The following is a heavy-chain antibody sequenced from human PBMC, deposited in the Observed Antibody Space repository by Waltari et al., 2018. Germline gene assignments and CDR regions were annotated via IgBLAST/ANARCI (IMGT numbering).Heavy chain of an antibody. CDR3: ARGRPRYSSGRRYFDY. J-gene: IGHJ4*02. Sequence: QVQLQQWGAGLLKPSETLSLTCAVYGGSFSGYYWSWIRQPPGKGLEWIGEINHSGSTNYNPSLKSRVTISVDTAKNQFSLKLSSVTAADTAVYYCARGRPRYSSGRRYFDYWGQGTLVTVSS. CDR2: INHSGST. CDR1: GGSFSGYY. V-gene: IGHV4-34*01. D-gene: IGHD6-19*01.